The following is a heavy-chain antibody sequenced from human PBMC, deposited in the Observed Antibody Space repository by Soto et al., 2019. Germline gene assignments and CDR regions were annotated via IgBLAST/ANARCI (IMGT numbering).Heavy chain of an antibody. CDR2: IKSKTDGGTT. CDR1: GFTFSNAW. Sequence: GGSLRLSCAASGFTFSNAWMNWVRQAPGKGLEWVGRIKSKTDGGTTDYAAPVKGRFTISRDDSKNTLYLQMNSLKTEDTAVYYCTTDFVLRYFDWPMMPFDYWGQGTLVTVSS. CDR3: TTDFVLRYFDWPMMPFDY. D-gene: IGHD3-9*01. V-gene: IGHV3-15*07. J-gene: IGHJ4*02.